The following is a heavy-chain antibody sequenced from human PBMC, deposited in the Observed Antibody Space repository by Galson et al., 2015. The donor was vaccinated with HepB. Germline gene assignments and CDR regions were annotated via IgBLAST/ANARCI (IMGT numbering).Heavy chain of an antibody. CDR2: MNPNSGNT. CDR1: GYTFTSYD. Sequence: SVKVSCKASGYTFTSYDINWVRQATGQGLEWMGWMNPNSGNTGYAQKFQGRVTMTRNTSISTAYMELSSLRSEDTAVYYCARGLGSSSWIYYYGMDVWSQGTTVTVSS. J-gene: IGHJ6*02. D-gene: IGHD6-13*01. CDR3: ARGLGSSSWIYYYGMDV. V-gene: IGHV1-8*01.